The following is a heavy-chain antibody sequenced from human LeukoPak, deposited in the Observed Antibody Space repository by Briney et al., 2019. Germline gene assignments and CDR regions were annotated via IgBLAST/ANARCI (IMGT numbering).Heavy chain of an antibody. V-gene: IGHV3-66*02. J-gene: IGHJ3*02. CDR3: ARGARYCSSTSCYSDDAFDI. CDR2: IYSGGST. Sequence: GGSLRLSCAASGFTVSSNYMSWVRQAPGKGLEWVSVIYSGGSTYYADSVKGRFTISRDNSKNTLYLQMNSLRAEDTAVYYRARGARYCSSTSCYSDDAFDIWGQGTMVTVSS. D-gene: IGHD2-2*01. CDR1: GFTVSSNY.